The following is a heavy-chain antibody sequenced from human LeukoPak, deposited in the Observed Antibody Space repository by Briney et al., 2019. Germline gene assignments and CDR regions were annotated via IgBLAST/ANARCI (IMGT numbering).Heavy chain of an antibody. CDR2: ISGSGGGT. J-gene: IGHJ4*02. CDR3: AKGWTDYFDY. Sequence: GGSLRLSCAASGFTFSSYAMSWVRQAPGKGLEWASGISGSGGGTHYADSVKGRFTISRDNSKNTLDLQMNSLRAEDTAVYYCAKGWTDYFDYWGQGPLVPVSS. CDR1: GFTFSSYA. D-gene: IGHD3/OR15-3a*01. V-gene: IGHV3-23*01.